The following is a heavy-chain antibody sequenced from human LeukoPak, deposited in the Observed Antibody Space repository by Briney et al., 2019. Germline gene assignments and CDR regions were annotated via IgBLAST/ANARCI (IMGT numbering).Heavy chain of an antibody. V-gene: IGHV1-2*02. CDR1: GYTFTGYY. J-gene: IGHJ6*03. D-gene: IGHD3-10*01. Sequence: GASVKVSCKASGYTFTGYYMHWVRQAPGQGLEWMGWINPNSGGTNYAQKFQGRVTMTRDTSISTAYMELSRLRSDDTAVYYCARAVQYYYGSGGHYYMDVWGKGTTVTVSS. CDR3: ARAVQYYYGSGGHYYMDV. CDR2: INPNSGGT.